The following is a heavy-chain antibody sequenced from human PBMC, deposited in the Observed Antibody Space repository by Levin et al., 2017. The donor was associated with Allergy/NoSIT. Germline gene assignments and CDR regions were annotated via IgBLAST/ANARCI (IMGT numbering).Heavy chain of an antibody. CDR2: MNPKSGNT. Sequence: ASVKVSCKDSGYTFTSYDINWVRQATGQGLEWMGWMNPKSGNTGYAQKFQGRVTMTRNTSISTAYMELSSLRSEDTAVYYCATSYRRDGYGDYYYYYCMDVWGQGTTVTVSS. V-gene: IGHV1-8*01. CDR3: ATSYRRDGYGDYYYYYCMDV. J-gene: IGHJ6*02. D-gene: IGHD5-24*01. CDR1: GYTFTSYD.